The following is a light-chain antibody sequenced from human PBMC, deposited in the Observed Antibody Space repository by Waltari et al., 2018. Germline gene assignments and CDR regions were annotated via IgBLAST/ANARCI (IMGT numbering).Light chain of an antibody. J-gene: IGKJ1*01. CDR2: HTS. V-gene: IGKV3-20*01. CDR1: QGVGKY. Sequence: EIVLTQSPGTLSLSPGERATLSCRASQGVGKYLAWYQQRPGQAPRLLLYHTSIRATGIPDRFSGSGDGTDFSLTISRLEPEDFAVYYCQKYDVLPATFGQGTTGEIK. CDR3: QKYDVLPAT.